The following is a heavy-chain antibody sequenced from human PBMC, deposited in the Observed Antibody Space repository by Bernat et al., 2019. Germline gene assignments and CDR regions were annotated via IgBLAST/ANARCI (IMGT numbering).Heavy chain of an antibody. CDR3: ASTYSSGWLDAFDI. Sequence: QLQLQESGPGLVKPSETLSLTCTVSGGSISSSSYYWGWIRQPPGKGLAWIGSIYYCGCTYHNPSLKSRVTISVDTSKNQFSLKLSSVTAADTAVYYCASTYSSGWLDAFDIWGQGTMVTVSS. D-gene: IGHD6-19*01. CDR1: GGSISSSSYY. V-gene: IGHV4-39*01. J-gene: IGHJ3*02. CDR2: IYYCGCT.